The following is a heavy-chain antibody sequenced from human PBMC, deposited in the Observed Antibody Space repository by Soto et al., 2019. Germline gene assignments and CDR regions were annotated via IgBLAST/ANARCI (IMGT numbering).Heavy chain of an antibody. D-gene: IGHD4-17*01. V-gene: IGHV3-74*01. J-gene: IGHJ4*02. CDR2: INSSRSST. Sequence: PGGSLRLSCAASGFTFSSYSMNWVRQAPGKGLVWVSRINSSRSSTSYADSVKGRFTISRDNAKNTLYLQMNSLRAEDTAVYYCALSHTVTTDYWGQGTLVTVSS. CDR1: GFTFSSYS. CDR3: ALSHTVTTDY.